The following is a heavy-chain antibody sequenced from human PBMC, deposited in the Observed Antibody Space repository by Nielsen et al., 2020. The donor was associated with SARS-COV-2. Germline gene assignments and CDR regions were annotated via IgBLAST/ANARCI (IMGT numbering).Heavy chain of an antibody. Sequence: ETLSLTCTVSGGSVSSGSYYWSWIRQPPGKGLEWIGYIYYSESTNYNPSLKSRVTISVDTSKNQFSLKLSSVTAADTAVYYCARGDYDFWSGIDYWGQGTLVTVSS. CDR3: ARGDYDFWSGIDY. CDR2: IYYSEST. V-gene: IGHV4-61*01. J-gene: IGHJ4*02. D-gene: IGHD3-3*01. CDR1: GGSVSSGSYY.